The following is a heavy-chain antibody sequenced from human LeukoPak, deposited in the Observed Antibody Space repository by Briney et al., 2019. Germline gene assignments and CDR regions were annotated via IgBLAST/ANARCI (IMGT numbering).Heavy chain of an antibody. Sequence: PGRSLRLSCTASGFTFGDYAMSWVRQAPGKGLEWVGFIRSKAYGGTTEYAASVKGRFTISRDDSKSIAYLQMNSLKTEDTAVYYCNRTILGYYYDSSGYWFDYWGQGTLVTVSS. CDR1: GFTFGDYA. J-gene: IGHJ4*02. D-gene: IGHD3-22*01. CDR2: IRSKAYGGTT. CDR3: NRTILGYYYDSSGYWFDY. V-gene: IGHV3-49*04.